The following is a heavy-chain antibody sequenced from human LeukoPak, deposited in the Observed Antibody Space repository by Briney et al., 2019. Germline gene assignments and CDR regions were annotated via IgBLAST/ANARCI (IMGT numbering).Heavy chain of an antibody. CDR2: TSYSEGT. D-gene: IGHD1-26*01. J-gene: IGHJ4*02. CDR3: ATADWESFYFDS. Sequence: SETLSLTCTVSGGSVSRGGYYWNWIRQHRGKGLEWIGFTSYSEGTYYNPSLMSRITISVDISQNQFSLKMRDVTAADTAVYFCATADWESFYFDSWGQGALVAVSS. V-gene: IGHV4-31*03. CDR1: GGSVSRGGYY.